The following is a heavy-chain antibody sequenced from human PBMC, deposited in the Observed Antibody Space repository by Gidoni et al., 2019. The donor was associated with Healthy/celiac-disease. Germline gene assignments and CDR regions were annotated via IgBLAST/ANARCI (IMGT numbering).Heavy chain of an antibody. J-gene: IGHJ4*02. CDR3: ATSLFEAVAGTTRDY. CDR2: FDPEDGET. Sequence: QVQLVQSGAEVKKPVASVKVSCKVSGYTLTELSMHWVRQAPGKGLEWMGGFDPEDGETIYAQKFKGRVTMTEETSTDTAYMEMSSLRYEDTDVYYCATSLFEAVAGTTRDYWGQGTLVTVSS. CDR1: GYTLTELS. D-gene: IGHD6-19*01. V-gene: IGHV1-24*01.